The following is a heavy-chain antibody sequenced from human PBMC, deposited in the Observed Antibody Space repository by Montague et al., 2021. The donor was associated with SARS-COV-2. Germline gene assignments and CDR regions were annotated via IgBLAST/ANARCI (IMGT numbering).Heavy chain of an antibody. CDR2: ISHIVIT. J-gene: IGHJ4*02. V-gene: IGHV4-59*08. CDR1: VGSIISYY. D-gene: IGHD4/OR15-4a*01. CDR3: AIHSSAPLPAVY. Sequence: SETLSLTCTVSVGSIISYYWRWFRQPPAKVLAWIWFISHIVITNYNPSLTSRVTMSVDTSKNQFSLKLNSVTAADTAVYYCAIHSSAPLPAVYWGQGTLVTVS.